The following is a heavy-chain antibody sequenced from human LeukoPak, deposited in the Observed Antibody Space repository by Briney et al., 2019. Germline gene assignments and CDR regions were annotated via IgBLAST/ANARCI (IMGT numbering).Heavy chain of an antibody. V-gene: IGHV1-46*01. Sequence: ASVKVSCKASGYTFTGYYMHWVRQAPGQGLEWMGIINPSGGSTSYAQKFQGRVTMPRDTSTSTVYMELSSLRSEDTAVYYCARDGTAMVDYWGQGTLVTVSS. J-gene: IGHJ4*02. CDR3: ARDGTAMVDY. CDR2: INPSGGST. CDR1: GYTFTGYY. D-gene: IGHD5-18*01.